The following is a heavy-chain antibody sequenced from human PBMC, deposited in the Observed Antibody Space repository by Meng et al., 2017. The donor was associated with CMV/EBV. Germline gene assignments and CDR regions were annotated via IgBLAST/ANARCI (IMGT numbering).Heavy chain of an antibody. Sequence: GESLKISCAASGFTFSSYWMSWVRQAPGKGLEWVANIKQDGSEKYYVDSVKGRFTISRDNAKNSLYLQMNSLRAEDTAVYYCARDVSDIWQQLSYYYYGMDVWGQGTTVTVSS. CDR2: IKQDGSEK. J-gene: IGHJ6*02. D-gene: IGHD6-13*01. V-gene: IGHV3-7*01. CDR1: GFTFSSYW. CDR3: ARDVSDIWQQLSYYYYGMDV.